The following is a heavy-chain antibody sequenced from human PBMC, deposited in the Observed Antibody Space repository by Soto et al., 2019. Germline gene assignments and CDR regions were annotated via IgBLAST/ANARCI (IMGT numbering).Heavy chain of an antibody. CDR3: AKNGERRILEWLSGTPRPYYYGMDV. V-gene: IGHV3-30*18. Sequence: QVQLVESGGGVVQPGRSLRLSCAASGFTFRSYGMHWVRQAPGKGLEWVAVISYDGSNKYYADSVKGRFTISRDNSKNTLYLQMNSLRAEDTAVYYCAKNGERRILEWLSGTPRPYYYGMDVWGQGTTVTVSS. J-gene: IGHJ6*02. CDR1: GFTFRSYG. D-gene: IGHD3-3*01. CDR2: ISYDGSNK.